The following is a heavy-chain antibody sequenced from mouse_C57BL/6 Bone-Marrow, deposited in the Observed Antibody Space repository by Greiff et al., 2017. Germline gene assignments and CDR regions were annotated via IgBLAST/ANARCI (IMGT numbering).Heavy chain of an antibody. Sequence: VQLQPSGAELARPGASVKLSCKASGYTFTSYGISWVKQRTGQGLEWIGEIYPRSGNTYYNEKFKGKATLTADKSSSTAYMELRSLTSEDSAVYFCARYYYYGSSYAMDYWGQGTSVTVSS. CDR1: GYTFTSYG. V-gene: IGHV1-81*01. CDR3: ARYYYYGSSYAMDY. CDR2: IYPRSGNT. J-gene: IGHJ4*01. D-gene: IGHD1-1*01.